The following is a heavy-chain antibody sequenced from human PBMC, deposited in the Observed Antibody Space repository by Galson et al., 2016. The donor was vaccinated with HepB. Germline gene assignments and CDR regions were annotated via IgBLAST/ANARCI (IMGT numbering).Heavy chain of an antibody. CDR1: GGTFSSFA. CDR3: ARDPLQSWFDP. V-gene: IGHV1-69*13. Sequence: SVKVSCKASGGTFSSFAISWVRQAPGQGLEWMGGIIPLSGTINYAQNFKGRVTITADESTRTAYMEVSSLRSEDTAVYYCARDPLQSWFDPWGQGTLVTVSS. J-gene: IGHJ5*02. D-gene: IGHD5-24*01. CDR2: IIPLSGTI.